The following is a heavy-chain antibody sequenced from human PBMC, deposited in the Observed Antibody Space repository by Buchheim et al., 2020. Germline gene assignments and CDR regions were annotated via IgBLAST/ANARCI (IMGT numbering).Heavy chain of an antibody. CDR1: GFTFSSYG. Sequence: QVQLVESGGGVVQPGRSLRLSCAASGFTFSSYGMHWVRQAPGKGLEWVAVIWYDGSNKYYADSVKGRFTISRDNSKNTLYLQMSSLRSEDSAVYYCARTNDFWSGDEYYYYGMDVWGQGTT. V-gene: IGHV3-33*01. CDR2: IWYDGSNK. J-gene: IGHJ6*02. CDR3: ARTNDFWSGDEYYYYGMDV. D-gene: IGHD3-3*01.